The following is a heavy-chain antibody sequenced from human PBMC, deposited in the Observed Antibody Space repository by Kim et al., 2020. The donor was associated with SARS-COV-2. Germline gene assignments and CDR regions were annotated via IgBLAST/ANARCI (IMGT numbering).Heavy chain of an antibody. CDR2: IYYSGST. CDR1: GGSISSSSYY. CDR3: ARDHSPGYYGSGSYYY. J-gene: IGHJ4*02. V-gene: IGHV4-39*07. D-gene: IGHD3-10*01. Sequence: SETLSLTCTVSGGSISSSSYYWGWIRQPPGKGLEWIGSIYYSGSTYYNPSLKSRVTISVDKSKNQFSLKLSSVTAADTAVYYCARDHSPGYYGSGSYYYWGQGTLVTVSS.